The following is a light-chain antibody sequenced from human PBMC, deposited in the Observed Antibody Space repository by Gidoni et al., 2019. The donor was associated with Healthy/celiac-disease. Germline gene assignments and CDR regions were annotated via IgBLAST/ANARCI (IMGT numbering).Light chain of an antibody. J-gene: IGKJ1*01. CDR2: WAS. CDR3: QQYYSTPWT. CDR1: QSVLYSSNNKNY. V-gene: IGKV4-1*01. Sequence: NCKSSQSVLYSSNNKNYLAWYQQKPGQPPKLLIYWASTRESGVPDRFSGSGSGTDFTLTISSLQAEDVAVYYCQQYYSTPWTFGQGTKVEIK.